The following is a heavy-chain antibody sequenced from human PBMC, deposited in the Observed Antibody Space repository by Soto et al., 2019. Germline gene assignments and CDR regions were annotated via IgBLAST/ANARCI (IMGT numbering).Heavy chain of an antibody. CDR3: AYNVYDSGCYPYFDF. Sequence: QVQVVQSGAEVKKPGASVKVSCKPSGHTFTSYDIRWVRQATGQGLEWMGWMNAYSGDTGYEQNFQGRVTMTRDKSITTAYMELSSLRSEDTAVYFCAYNVYDSGCYPYFDFWGQGTLVTVSS. CDR1: GHTFTSYD. CDR2: MNAYSGDT. D-gene: IGHD3-22*01. V-gene: IGHV1-8*01. J-gene: IGHJ4*02.